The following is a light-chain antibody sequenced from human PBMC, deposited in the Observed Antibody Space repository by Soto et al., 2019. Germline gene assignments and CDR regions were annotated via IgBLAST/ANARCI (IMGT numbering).Light chain of an antibody. V-gene: IGLV2-14*01. CDR1: SSEGGGFNY. CDR2: DVS. J-gene: IGLJ1*01. Sequence: QSALTQPASVSGSPGQSITISCTGTSSEGGGFNYVSWYQQHPGKAPKLMIYDVSNRPSGVSNRFSGSKSGNTASLTISGLQAEDEADYYCCSYTSSSTYVFGTGTKVTVL. CDR3: CSYTSSSTYV.